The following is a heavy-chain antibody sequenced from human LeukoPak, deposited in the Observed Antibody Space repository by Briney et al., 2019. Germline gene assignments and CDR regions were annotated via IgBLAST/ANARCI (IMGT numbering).Heavy chain of an antibody. CDR1: GFTFNNYA. Sequence: GGSLRLSCAASGFTFNNYAMHWVRQAPGKGLEWVSLISGDGSTTYYADSVKGRFTISRDNSKNTLFLQMSSLRVEDTAMYYCAKDAAGPEYWGQGTLVTVSS. CDR2: ISGDGSTT. J-gene: IGHJ4*02. CDR3: AKDAAGPEY. V-gene: IGHV3-43*02. D-gene: IGHD6-13*01.